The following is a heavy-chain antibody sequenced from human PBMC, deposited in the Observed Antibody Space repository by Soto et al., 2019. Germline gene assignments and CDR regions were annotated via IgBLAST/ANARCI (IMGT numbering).Heavy chain of an antibody. CDR2: ISRSSSYI. V-gene: IGHV3-21*01. J-gene: IGHJ5*02. D-gene: IGHD3-10*01. Sequence: LRLSCAASGFTFSSYSMNWVRQAPGKGLEWVSSISRSSSYIYYADSVKGRFTISRDNAKNSLYLQMNSLRAEDTAVYYCARDPIIAMVRGVINWFDPWGQGTLVTVSS. CDR3: ARDPIIAMVRGVINWFDP. CDR1: GFTFSSYS.